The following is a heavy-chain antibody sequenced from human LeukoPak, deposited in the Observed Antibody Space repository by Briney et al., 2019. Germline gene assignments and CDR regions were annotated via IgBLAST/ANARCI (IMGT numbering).Heavy chain of an antibody. CDR3: ARGRYCSSTSCPGADYYYYGMDV. D-gene: IGHD2-2*01. CDR2: INSDGSSA. CDR1: GFTFSSYW. V-gene: IGHV3-74*01. Sequence: GGSLRLSCAASGFTFSSYWMHWVRHAPGKGLVWVSRINSDGSSAIYADSVKGRFTISRDNAKNTLYLQMNSLRAEDTAVYYCARGRYCSSTSCPGADYYYYGMDVWGQGTTVTVSS. J-gene: IGHJ6*02.